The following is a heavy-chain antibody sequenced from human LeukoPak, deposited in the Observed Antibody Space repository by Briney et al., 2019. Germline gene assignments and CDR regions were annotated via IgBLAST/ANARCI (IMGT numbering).Heavy chain of an antibody. CDR3: ARSSYYYGSGSLGMDV. J-gene: IGHJ6*02. D-gene: IGHD3-10*01. V-gene: IGHV3-11*01. CDR2: ISSSGSTI. CDR1: GFTFSDYY. Sequence: GGSLRLSCAASGFTFSDYYMSWIRQAPGKGLEWVSYISSSGSTIYYADSVKGRFTISRDNAKNSLYLQMNSLRAEDTAVYYCARSSYYYGSGSLGMDVWGQGTTVTVSS.